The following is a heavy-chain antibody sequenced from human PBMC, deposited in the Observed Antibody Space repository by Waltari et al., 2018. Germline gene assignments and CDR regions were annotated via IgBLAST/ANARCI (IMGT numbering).Heavy chain of an antibody. D-gene: IGHD3-10*01. CDR3: AKVSGQKGRRQPIYLDS. Sequence: QVHLVQSGAEVKKPGSSVKLSCKTSGGSFTNSGINWVRQAPGQGLEWMGGIIPIVDVKNYAQKFQGRVTISADESTNTAYMELSSLRSDDTAVYYCAKVSGQKGRRQPIYLDSWGQGTLVTVSS. CDR1: GGSFTNSG. V-gene: IGHV1-69*12. CDR2: IIPIVDVK. J-gene: IGHJ4*02.